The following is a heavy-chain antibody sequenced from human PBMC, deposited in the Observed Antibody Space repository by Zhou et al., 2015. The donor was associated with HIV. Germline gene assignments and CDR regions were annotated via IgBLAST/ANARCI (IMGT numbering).Heavy chain of an antibody. Sequence: QVQLVQSGAEVKKPGASVKVSCKASGYTFTSYGISWVRQAPGQGLEWMGGLIPLLNRPNYAQKFQDRVTITADDSTSTAYMEVRSLTSQDTAVYYCAKDAAGLRPSGLDVWGQGTSVTVSS. J-gene: IGHJ6*02. CDR2: LIPLLNRP. CDR3: AKDAAGLRPSGLDV. CDR1: GYTFTSYG. V-gene: IGHV1-69*13. D-gene: IGHD2-8*01.